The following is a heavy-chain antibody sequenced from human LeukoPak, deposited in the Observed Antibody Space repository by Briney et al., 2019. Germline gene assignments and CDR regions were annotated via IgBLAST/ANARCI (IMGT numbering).Heavy chain of an antibody. J-gene: IGHJ3*02. CDR3: ARGRLGELLDAFDI. D-gene: IGHD3-16*01. V-gene: IGHV4-34*01. Sequence: SEPLSLTCSVSGDSISSYYWSWIRQPPGKGLEWMGEINHSGSTNYNPSLKSRVTISVDTSKNQFSLKLSSVTAADTAVYYCARGRLGELLDAFDIWGQGTMVTVSS. CDR2: INHSGST. CDR1: GDSISSYY.